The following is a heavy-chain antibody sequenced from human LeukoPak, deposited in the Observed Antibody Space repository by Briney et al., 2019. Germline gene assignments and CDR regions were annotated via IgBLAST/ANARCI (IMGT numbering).Heavy chain of an antibody. J-gene: IGHJ4*02. Sequence: ASVKISCKVSGYTFTDYYMHWVQQAPGKGLEWMGLVDPEDGETIYAEKFQGRVTITADTLTDTAYMELSSLRSEDTAVYYCATKLRYDLQFDYWGQGTLVTVSS. CDR1: GYTFTDYY. D-gene: IGHD3-9*01. CDR3: ATKLRYDLQFDY. CDR2: VDPEDGET. V-gene: IGHV1-69-2*01.